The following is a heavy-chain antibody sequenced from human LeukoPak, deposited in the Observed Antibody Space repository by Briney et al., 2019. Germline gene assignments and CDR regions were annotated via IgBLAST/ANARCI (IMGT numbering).Heavy chain of an antibody. J-gene: IGHJ5*02. CDR3: TKVLDL. CDR1: GFTFSESW. Sequence: PGGSLRLSCAASGFTFSESWMDWVRQAPGKGLEWVANINQDGTVTYYVDSAKGRFTISRDNAKNSLYLQMDSLRVEDTAMYYCTKVLDLRGQGSLVTVSS. V-gene: IGHV3-7*01. CDR2: INQDGTVT.